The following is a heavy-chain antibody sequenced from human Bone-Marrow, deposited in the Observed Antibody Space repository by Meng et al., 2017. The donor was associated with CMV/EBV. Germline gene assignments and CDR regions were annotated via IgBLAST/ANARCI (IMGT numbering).Heavy chain of an antibody. V-gene: IGHV5-51*01. CDR1: EYRFSNYW. CDR2: IYPGDSDT. Sequence: GGSLRLSSKGSEYRFSNYWIAWVRQMPGRGLECMGIIYPGDSDTRYSPSFQGQVTISADKSINTAYLQWSSLKASDTAMYFCARHLSSSSLVEAFDIWGQGTLVTVSS. CDR3: ARHLSSSSLVEAFDI. J-gene: IGHJ3*02. D-gene: IGHD2-15*01.